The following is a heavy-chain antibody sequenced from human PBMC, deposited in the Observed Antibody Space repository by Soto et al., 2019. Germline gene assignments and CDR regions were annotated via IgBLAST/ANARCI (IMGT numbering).Heavy chain of an antibody. Sequence: GGSLRLSCAASGFTFSSYAMSWVRQAPGKGLEWVSAISGSGGSTYYADSVKGRFTISRDNSKNTLYLQMNSLRAEDTAVYYCAKGTFRYYDFWSGYYPFDYWGQGTLVTVSS. CDR3: AKGTFRYYDFWSGYYPFDY. CDR1: GFTFSSYA. D-gene: IGHD3-3*01. V-gene: IGHV3-23*01. CDR2: ISGSGGST. J-gene: IGHJ4*02.